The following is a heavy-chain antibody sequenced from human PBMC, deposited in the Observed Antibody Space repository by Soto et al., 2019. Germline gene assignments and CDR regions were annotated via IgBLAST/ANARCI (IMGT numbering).Heavy chain of an antibody. Sequence: QVLLVQSGAEVKKPGASVKVSCKASGYTFISYGFSWVRQAPGQGLEWMGWISAYNGNTNYAQKLQGRVTMTTDTSTSTAYMELRSLRSDDTAVYYCARVELSCSGGSCFPEGYFQHLGQGTLVTVSS. D-gene: IGHD2-15*01. V-gene: IGHV1-18*01. CDR2: ISAYNGNT. J-gene: IGHJ1*01. CDR1: GYTFISYG. CDR3: ARVELSCSGGSCFPEGYFQH.